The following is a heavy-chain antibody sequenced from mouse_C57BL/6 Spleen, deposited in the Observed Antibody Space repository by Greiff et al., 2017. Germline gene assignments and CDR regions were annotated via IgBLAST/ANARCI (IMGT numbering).Heavy chain of an antibody. D-gene: IGHD1-1*01. CDR1: GYSFTDDN. CDR2: INPNYGTT. CDR3: ARYYGNAMDV. Sequence: VHVKQSGPELVKPGASVKISCKASGYSFTDDNMNWVKQSNGKSLEWIGVINPNYGTTRYNLKFKGKATFTVDQSSSTAYMQLNSLTSEDSAVYYCARYYGNAMDVWGPGTSVTVSS. J-gene: IGHJ4*01. V-gene: IGHV1-39*01.